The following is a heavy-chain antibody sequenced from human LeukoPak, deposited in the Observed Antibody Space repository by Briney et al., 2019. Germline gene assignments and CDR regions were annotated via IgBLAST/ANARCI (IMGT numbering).Heavy chain of an antibody. D-gene: IGHD1-26*01. CDR2: ISGSGRNT. CDR1: RFTFSSYA. V-gene: IGHV3-23*01. CDR3: ARVGGSYDY. Sequence: GGSLRLSCATSRFTFSSYAISWVRQAPGKGLEWVSLISGSGRNTDYADSVRGRFTISRDNSKSTLYLQMNSLRAEDTAVYYCARVGGSYDYWGQGTLVTVSS. J-gene: IGHJ4*02.